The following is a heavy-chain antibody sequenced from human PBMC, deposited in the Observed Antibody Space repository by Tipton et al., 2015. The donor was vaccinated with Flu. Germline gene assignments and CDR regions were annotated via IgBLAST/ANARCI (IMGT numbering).Heavy chain of an antibody. Sequence: LRLSCTVSGGSISSYYWSWIRQPPGKGLEWIGYIYYSGSTNYNPSFKSRVTISVDTSKNQFSLKLSSVTAADTAVYYCARAPRFQWLVLDYWGQGTLVTVSS. CDR2: IYYSGST. D-gene: IGHD6-19*01. V-gene: IGHV4-59*01. CDR3: ARAPRFQWLVLDY. CDR1: GGSISSYY. J-gene: IGHJ4*02.